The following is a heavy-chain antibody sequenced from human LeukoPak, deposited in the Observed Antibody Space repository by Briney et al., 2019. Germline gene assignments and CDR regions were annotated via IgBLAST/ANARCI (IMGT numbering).Heavy chain of an antibody. CDR2: FDPEDGET. D-gene: IGHD1-1*01. V-gene: IGHV1-24*01. CDR3: ATASPNNWNANFDY. CDR1: VYTLTELS. Sequence: ASVKVSCKVSVYTLTELSMHWVRQAPGKGREWMGGFDPEDGETIYAQKFQGRVTMTGDTSTDTAYMELSSLRSEDTAVYYCATASPNNWNANFDYWGQGTVVTVSS. J-gene: IGHJ4*02.